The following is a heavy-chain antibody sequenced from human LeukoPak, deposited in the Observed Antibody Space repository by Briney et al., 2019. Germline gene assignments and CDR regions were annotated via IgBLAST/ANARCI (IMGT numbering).Heavy chain of an antibody. CDR3: AKGGITVTTPEFDY. CDR1: GFTFDDYA. CDR2: ISWNSGSI. J-gene: IGHJ4*02. Sequence: GGSLRLSCAASGFTFDDYAMHWVRQAPGKGLEWVSGISWNSGSIGYADSVKGRFTISRDNAKNSLYLQMNSLRAEDTALYYCAKGGITVTTPEFDYWGRGTLVTVSS. V-gene: IGHV3-9*01. D-gene: IGHD4-17*01.